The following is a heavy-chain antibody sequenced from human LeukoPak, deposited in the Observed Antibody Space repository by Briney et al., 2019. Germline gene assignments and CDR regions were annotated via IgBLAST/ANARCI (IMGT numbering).Heavy chain of an antibody. J-gene: IGHJ4*02. CDR2: ISGSCSGEIP. D-gene: IGHD5-24*01. CDR3: AKSGYNRFDY. CDR1: GFIFSSSP. V-gene: IGHV3-23*01. Sequence: GGSLILSCAASGFIFSSSPMSWVRPAPGKGLEWVSNISGSCSGEIPSYPHSVKRRFTISRDNSKNTPYLQMNSRRAEDTSVYYCAKSGYNRFDYWGQGTLVTVSS.